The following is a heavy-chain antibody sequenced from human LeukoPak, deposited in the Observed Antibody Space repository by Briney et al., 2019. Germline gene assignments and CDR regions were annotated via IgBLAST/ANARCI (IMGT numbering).Heavy chain of an antibody. Sequence: SETLSLTCTVSGGSISSGSYYWSWIRQPAGKGLEWIGRIYTSGSTNYNPSLKSRVTISVDTSKNQFSLKLSSVTAADTAVYYRARDHGGATRFDYWGQGTLVTVSS. CDR1: GGSISSGSYY. CDR3: ARDHGGATRFDY. D-gene: IGHD1-26*01. CDR2: IYTSGST. V-gene: IGHV4-61*02. J-gene: IGHJ4*02.